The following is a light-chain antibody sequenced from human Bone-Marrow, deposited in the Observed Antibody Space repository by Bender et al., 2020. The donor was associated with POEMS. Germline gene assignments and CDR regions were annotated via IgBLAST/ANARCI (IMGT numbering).Light chain of an antibody. CDR1: SSDVGGYNY. CDR3: SSYISRYTLYV. V-gene: IGLV2-14*01. J-gene: IGLJ1*01. Sequence: QSALTQPASVSGSPGQSITISCTGTSSDVGGYNYVSWYQQYPGRAPKLIIYDVSNRPSGVSNRFSGSKSGYTASLTISGLQAEDEADYYCSSYISRYTLYVFGGGTKVTVL. CDR2: DVS.